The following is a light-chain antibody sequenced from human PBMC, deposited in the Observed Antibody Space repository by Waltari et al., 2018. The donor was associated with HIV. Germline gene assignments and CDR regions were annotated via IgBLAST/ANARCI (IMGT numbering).Light chain of an antibody. CDR1: RSNFGAGSQ. J-gene: IGLJ2*01. Sequence: QSALPQPPSVSGAPGQRVTLSCTGSRSNFGAGSQLPCSQQLPGTAPKLLIYGNSNRPSGVPDRFSGSKSGTSASLAITGLQAEDEADYYCQSYASRLHVVFGGGTKLTVL. CDR3: QSYASRLHVV. CDR2: GNS. V-gene: IGLV1-40*01.